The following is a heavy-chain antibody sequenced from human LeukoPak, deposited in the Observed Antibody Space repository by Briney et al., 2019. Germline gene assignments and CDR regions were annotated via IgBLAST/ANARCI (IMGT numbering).Heavy chain of an antibody. J-gene: IGHJ4*02. CDR2: IYTSGST. CDR3: ARRGYYGDSFDY. V-gene: IGHV4-4*09. D-gene: IGHD4-17*01. CDR1: GGSISSYY. Sequence: SETLSLTCTVSGGSISSYYWSWIRQPPGKGLEWIGYIYTSGSTNYNPSLKSRVTISVDTSKNQFSLKLSSVTAAGTAVYYCARRGYYGDSFDYWGQGTLVTVSS.